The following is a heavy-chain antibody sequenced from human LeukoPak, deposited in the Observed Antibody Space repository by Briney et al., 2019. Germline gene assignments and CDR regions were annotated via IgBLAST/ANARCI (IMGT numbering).Heavy chain of an antibody. CDR2: IYYSGST. CDR3: ARRFYSGDWFDP. J-gene: IGHJ5*02. V-gene: IGHV4-59*01. CDR1: GGSLSSYY. D-gene: IGHD2-15*01. Sequence: SESLSLTCTLSGGSLSSYYWSWVRQPPRKGLEWVGYIYYSGSTNYNPSLKSRVTISVDPSKNQFCLKLSSVTAADTAVYYCARRFYSGDWFDPWGQGTLVTVSS.